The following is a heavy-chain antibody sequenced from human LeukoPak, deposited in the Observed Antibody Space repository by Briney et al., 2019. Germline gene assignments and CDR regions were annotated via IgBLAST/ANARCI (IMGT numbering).Heavy chain of an antibody. V-gene: IGHV4-34*01. CDR2: INHSGST. J-gene: IGHJ3*02. Sequence: SETLSLTCPVYGGSFSGYYWGWIRQPPGKGLEWIGEINHSGSTNYNPSLKSRVTISIDTSKNQFSLKLSSVTAADTAVYYCARADKLQSDAFDIWGQGTMVTVSS. CDR1: GGSFSGYY. D-gene: IGHD4-11*01. CDR3: ARADKLQSDAFDI.